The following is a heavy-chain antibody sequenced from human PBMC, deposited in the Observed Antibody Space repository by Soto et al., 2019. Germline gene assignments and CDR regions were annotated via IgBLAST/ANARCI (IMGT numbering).Heavy chain of an antibody. CDR1: GGTFSSYA. CDR3: ARIKDYDSRNLGGQGYGMDV. D-gene: IGHD3-22*01. J-gene: IGHJ6*02. CDR2: IIPIVGTA. Sequence: QVQLVQSGAEVKKPGSSVKVSCKASGGTFSSYAISWVRQAPGQGLEWMGGIIPIVGTANYAQKFQGRVTITADESTSTAYMELSSLRSEDTAVYYCARIKDYDSRNLGGQGYGMDVWGQGTTVTVSS. V-gene: IGHV1-69*01.